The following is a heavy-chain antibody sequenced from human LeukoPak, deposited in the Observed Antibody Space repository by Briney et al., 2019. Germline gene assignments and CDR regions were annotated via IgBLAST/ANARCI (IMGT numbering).Heavy chain of an antibody. CDR3: ARHWVAGFCSSTSCYHRGAFDI. Sequence: GESLKISCKGSGYSFTSYWIGWVRQMPGKGLEWMGIIYPGDSDTRYSPSFQGQVTISADKSISTAYLQWSSLKASDTAMYYCARHWVAGFCSSTSCYHRGAFDIWGQGTMVTVSS. CDR2: IYPGDSDT. CDR1: GYSFTSYW. V-gene: IGHV5-51*01. D-gene: IGHD2-2*01. J-gene: IGHJ3*02.